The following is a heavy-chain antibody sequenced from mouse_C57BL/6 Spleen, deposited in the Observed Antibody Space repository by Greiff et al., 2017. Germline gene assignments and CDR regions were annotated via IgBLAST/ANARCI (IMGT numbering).Heavy chain of an antibody. CDR1: GFNIKDYY. V-gene: IGHV14-2*01. J-gene: IGHJ3*01. D-gene: IGHD2-4*01. Sequence: VQLKESGAELVKPGASVKLSCTASGFNIKDYYMHWVKQRTEQGLEWIGRIDPEDGETKYAPKFQGKATITADTSSNTAYLQLSILTSEDTAVYHCARLDDYDGAWFAYWGQGTLVTVSA. CDR2: IDPEDGET. CDR3: ARLDDYDGAWFAY.